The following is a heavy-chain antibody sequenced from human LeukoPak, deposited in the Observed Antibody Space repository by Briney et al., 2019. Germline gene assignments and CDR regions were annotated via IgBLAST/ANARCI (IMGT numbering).Heavy chain of an antibody. V-gene: IGHV3-30*18. J-gene: IGHJ4*02. CDR2: ISYDGSNK. CDR1: GFTFSSYG. CDR3: AKTQGYLDY. Sequence: PGGSLRLSCAASGFTFSSYGMHWVRQAPGKGLEWVAVISYDGSNKYYADSVEGRFTISRDNSKNTLYLQVNTLRAEDTAVYYCAKTQGYLDYWGQGTLVTVSS.